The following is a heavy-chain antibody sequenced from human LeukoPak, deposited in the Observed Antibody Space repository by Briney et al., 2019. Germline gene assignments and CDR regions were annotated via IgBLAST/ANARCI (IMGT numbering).Heavy chain of an antibody. D-gene: IGHD3-3*01. CDR2: IIGPPDYT. Sequence: GDMLLSSAASGFAFSKSDMRWGRRAPGRGGEYWSVIIGPPDYTYYADSVQVRFSISTNNSKNMLYLQMRSLRAEYTAMYYCARREAEVSGPIDYWGQGTLFTVSS. J-gene: IGHJ4*02. V-gene: IGHV3-23*01. CDR3: ARREAEVSGPIDY. CDR1: GFAFSKSD.